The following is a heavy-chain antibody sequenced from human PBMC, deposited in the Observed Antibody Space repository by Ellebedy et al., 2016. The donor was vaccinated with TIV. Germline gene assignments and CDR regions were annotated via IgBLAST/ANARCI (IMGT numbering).Heavy chain of an antibody. CDR2: FYWDDDK. CDR1: GFSLSTSGVG. D-gene: IGHD6-19*01. CDR3: AHSFRSSDWRYYFDY. J-gene: IGHJ4*02. V-gene: IGHV2-5*02. Sequence: SGPTLVKPTQTLTLTCTFSGFSLSTSGVGVGWIRQPPGKALEWLALFYWDDDKRYITSLKSRLTITKDTSKNQVVLTMTNMDPVDTATYYCAHSFRSSDWRYYFDYWGQGTLVTVSS.